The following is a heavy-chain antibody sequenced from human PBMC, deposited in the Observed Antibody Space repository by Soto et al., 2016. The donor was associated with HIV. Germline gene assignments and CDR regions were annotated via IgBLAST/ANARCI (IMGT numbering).Heavy chain of an antibody. J-gene: IGHJ4*02. CDR2: INHSGST. CDR1: GGSFSGYY. D-gene: IGHD5-12*01. CDR3: ARHRRGYSGLDY. V-gene: IGHV4-34*01. Sequence: QVQLQQWGAGLLKPSETLSLTCAVYGGSFSGYYWSWIRQPPGKGLEWIGEINHSGSTNYNPSLKSRVTISLDTSKTQFSLKLSSVTAADTAVYYCARHRRGYSGLDYWGQGTPGXRLL.